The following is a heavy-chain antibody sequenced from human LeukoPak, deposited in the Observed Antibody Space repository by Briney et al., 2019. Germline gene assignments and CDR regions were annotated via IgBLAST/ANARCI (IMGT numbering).Heavy chain of an antibody. CDR3: TPSITGTTFKFDY. V-gene: IGHV3-49*04. CDR1: GFTFSNYD. D-gene: IGHD1-7*01. J-gene: IGHJ4*02. CDR2: IRSKVSGGTT. Sequence: PGGSLRLSCTASGFTFSNYDMTWVRQAPGKGLEWVGFIRSKVSGGTTEYAASVKDRFTISRDDSKSIAYLQMNSLETEDTAVYYCTPSITGTTFKFDYWGQGTLVTVSS.